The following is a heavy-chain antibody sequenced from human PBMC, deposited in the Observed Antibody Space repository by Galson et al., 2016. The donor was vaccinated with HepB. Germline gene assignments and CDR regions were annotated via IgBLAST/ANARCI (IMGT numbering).Heavy chain of an antibody. CDR2: IYHSGST. CDR3: ARGRSCTSTSCFLFGDNRDWYFDL. D-gene: IGHD2-2*01. Sequence: PPGKGLEWIGYIYHSGSTKYNPSLKSRVTISIDTSKNQFSLKLSSVTAADTAVYYCARGRSCTSTSCFLFGDNRDWYFDLWGRGTLVTVSS. V-gene: IGHV4-59*01. J-gene: IGHJ2*01.